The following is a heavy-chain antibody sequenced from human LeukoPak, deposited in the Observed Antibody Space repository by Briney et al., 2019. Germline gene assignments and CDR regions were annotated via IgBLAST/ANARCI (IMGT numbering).Heavy chain of an antibody. CDR2: IYPGYSHT. CDR3: ARAERGQWLVTLDY. Sequence: GEALKISCKGSGYSFTNYWIGRVRPMPGKGPEWMVIIYPGYSHTRYSPPFQGQITISANKSIGIAYPQCRSPKASDTGMYYCARAERGQWLVTLDYWGQGTLVTVSS. CDR1: GYSFTNYW. V-gene: IGHV5-51*01. D-gene: IGHD6-19*01. J-gene: IGHJ4*02.